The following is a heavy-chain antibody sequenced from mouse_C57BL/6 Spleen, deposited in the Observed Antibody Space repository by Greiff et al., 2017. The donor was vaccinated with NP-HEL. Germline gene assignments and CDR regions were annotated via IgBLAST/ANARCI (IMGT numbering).Heavy chain of an antibody. CDR3: ARGYRAWFAY. Sequence: QVQLQQPGAELVMPGASVKLSCKASGYTFTSYWMHWVKQRPGQGLEWIGEIDPSDSYTNYNQKFKGKSTLTVDKSSSTAYMQLSSLTSEDSAVYYCARGYRAWFAYWGQGTLVTVSA. V-gene: IGHV1-69*01. CDR2: IDPSDSYT. D-gene: IGHD2-12*01. J-gene: IGHJ3*01. CDR1: GYTFTSYW.